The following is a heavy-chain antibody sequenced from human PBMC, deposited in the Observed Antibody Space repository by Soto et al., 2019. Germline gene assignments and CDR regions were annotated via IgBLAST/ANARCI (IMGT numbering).Heavy chain of an antibody. CDR3: GRGRSGQIVVFY. CDR1: WYTFNRHY. J-gene: IGHJ4*02. CDR2: IGPESGAT. Sequence: ASVEVPWQAFWYTFNRHYIHLVPQAPEQGPEWMGEIGPESGATRYAQKFQGRVTMTRDMSITTVYMELNNLSPDDTAVYYCGRGRSGQIVVFYWGQGTPVTVSS. D-gene: IGHD5-12*01. V-gene: IGHV1-2*02.